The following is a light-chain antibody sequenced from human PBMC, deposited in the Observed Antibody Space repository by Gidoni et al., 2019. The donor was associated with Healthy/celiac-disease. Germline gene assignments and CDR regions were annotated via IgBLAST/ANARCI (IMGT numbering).Light chain of an antibody. CDR2: DAS. CDR3: QQRSNWPWT. J-gene: IGKJ1*01. Sequence: EIVLTQSPATLSLSPGERATLSCRASQSVSSYLAWYQQKPGQAPRLLIYDASNRATGIPARFSGSGSGTDLTLTISSLEPEDFAVYYCQQRSNWPWTFGQGTKVESK. V-gene: IGKV3-11*01. CDR1: QSVSSY.